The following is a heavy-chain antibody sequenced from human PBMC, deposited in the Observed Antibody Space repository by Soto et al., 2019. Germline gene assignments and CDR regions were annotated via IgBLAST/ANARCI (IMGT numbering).Heavy chain of an antibody. CDR1: GFTFSSYG. D-gene: IGHD4-4*01. CDR3: AKDEGVRVTTAMGMDV. J-gene: IGHJ6*03. Sequence: QVQLVESGGGVVQPGRSLRLSCAASGFTFSSYGMHWVRQAPGKGLEWVAVISYDGSNKYYADSVKGRFTISRDNSKNTLYLQMNSLRAEDTAVYYCAKDEGVRVTTAMGMDVWGKGTTVTVSS. CDR2: ISYDGSNK. V-gene: IGHV3-30*18.